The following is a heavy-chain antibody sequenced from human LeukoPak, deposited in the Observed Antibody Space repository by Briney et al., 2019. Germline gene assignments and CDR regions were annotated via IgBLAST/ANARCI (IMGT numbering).Heavy chain of an antibody. D-gene: IGHD2-2*01. CDR1: GFMFSNYA. Sequence: GGALRLSCTASGFMFSNYAMAWVRQAPGKGLEWVSTISGGGGSTYYVDYVKGRFNMSRDNSKNTVYLQLKGLRAEDTAVYYCAKGSKLIPAAINFDYWGQGALVTVSS. J-gene: IGHJ4*02. V-gene: IGHV3-23*01. CDR2: ISGGGGST. CDR3: AKGSKLIPAAINFDY.